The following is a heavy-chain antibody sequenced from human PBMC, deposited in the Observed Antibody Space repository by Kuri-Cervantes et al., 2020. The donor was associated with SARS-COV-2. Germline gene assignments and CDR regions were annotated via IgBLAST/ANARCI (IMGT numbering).Heavy chain of an antibody. CDR3: ARSRRVWFDP. CDR1: GVSFSGYY. V-gene: IGHV4-34*01. J-gene: IGHJ5*02. D-gene: IGHD1-14*01. CDR2: INHSGST. Sequence: SETLSLTCAVYGVSFSGYYWSWIRQPPGKGLEWIGEINHSGSTNYNPSLKSRVTISVDTSKNQFSLKLSSVTAADTAVYYCARSRRVWFDPWGQGTLVTVSS.